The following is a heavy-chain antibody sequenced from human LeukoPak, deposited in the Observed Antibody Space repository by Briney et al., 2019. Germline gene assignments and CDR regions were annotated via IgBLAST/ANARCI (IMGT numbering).Heavy chain of an antibody. CDR2: INWHGTT. CDR3: VKDLSNESSGSVFDY. D-gene: IGHD3-22*01. J-gene: IGHJ4*02. Sequence: GGSLRLSCAASGFTFDDYTMHWVRQAPGKTLEWVSLINWHGTTYYADSVKGRFTISRDNSKNSLYLQIDTLRTEDTAFYYCVKDLSNESSGSVFDYWGQGTLVTVSS. CDR1: GFTFDDYT. V-gene: IGHV3-43*01.